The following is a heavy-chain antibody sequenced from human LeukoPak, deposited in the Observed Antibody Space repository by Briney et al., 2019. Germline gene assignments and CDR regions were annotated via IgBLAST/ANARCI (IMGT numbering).Heavy chain of an antibody. Sequence: ASVKVSCKASGYTFTGYYIHWVRQAPGQGLEWVGWINPNSGATNYAQEFQGRVTMTRDTSISTAYMELSRLRSDDTAVYYRARDRRRFIESWGQGTLVTVSS. V-gene: IGHV1-2*02. CDR2: INPNSGAT. CDR3: ARDRRRFIES. D-gene: IGHD3-10*01. J-gene: IGHJ4*02. CDR1: GYTFTGYY.